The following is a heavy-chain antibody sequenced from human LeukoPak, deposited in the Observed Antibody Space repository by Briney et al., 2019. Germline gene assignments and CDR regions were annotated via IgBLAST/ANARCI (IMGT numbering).Heavy chain of an antibody. V-gene: IGHV4-59*01. D-gene: IGHD1-26*01. CDR3: ARDRGVGATGSIDY. CDR2: IYYSGSN. Sequence: SETLSLTCTVSGGSISSYYWSWIRQPPGKGLEWMGYIYYSGSNNYNPSLKSRVTISVDTSKNQFSLKLSSVTAADTAVYYCARDRGVGATGSIDYWGQGTLVTVSS. J-gene: IGHJ4*02. CDR1: GGSISSYY.